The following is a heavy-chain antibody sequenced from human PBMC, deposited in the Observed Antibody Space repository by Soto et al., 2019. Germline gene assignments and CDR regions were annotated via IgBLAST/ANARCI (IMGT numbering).Heavy chain of an antibody. V-gene: IGHV4-59*08. CDR1: GGSISSHS. J-gene: IGHJ5*02. CDR2: VYSSGST. CDR3: ARRVQTNSVVVQDNWLDP. D-gene: IGHD2-15*01. Sequence: QVKLQEAGPGLVKPSETLSLTCTVSGGSISSHSWNWIRQPPGRGQEWIGYVYSSGSTKYNPSLESRDTISVDTSKTQFSLKLTSLTAADTAVYYCARRVQTNSVVVQDNWLDPWGQGTLVTVSS.